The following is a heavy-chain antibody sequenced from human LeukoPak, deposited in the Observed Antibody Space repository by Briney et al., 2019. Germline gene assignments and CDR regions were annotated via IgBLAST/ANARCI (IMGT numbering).Heavy chain of an antibody. Sequence: PSETLSLTCAVYGGSFSGYYWSWIRQPPGKGLEWIGEINHSGSTNYNPSLKSRVTISVDTSKNQFSLKLSSVTAADTAVYYCARRKQWRSSFDYWGQGTLVTVSS. CDR2: INHSGST. V-gene: IGHV4-34*01. D-gene: IGHD6-19*01. CDR1: GGSFSGYY. CDR3: ARRKQWRSSFDY. J-gene: IGHJ4*02.